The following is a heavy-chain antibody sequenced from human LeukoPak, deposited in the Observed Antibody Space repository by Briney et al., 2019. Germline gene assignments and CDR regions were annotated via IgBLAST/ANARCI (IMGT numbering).Heavy chain of an antibody. V-gene: IGHV4-59*01. CDR1: GGSISSYY. D-gene: IGHD3-3*01. J-gene: IGHJ4*02. Sequence: KPSETLSLTCTVSGGSISSYYWSWIRQPPGKGLEWIGYIYYSGSTNYNPSLKSRVTISVDTSKNQFSLKLSSVTAADTAVYYCARARFPDYDFWSGFYFDYWGQGTLVTVSS. CDR2: IYYSGST. CDR3: ARARFPDYDFWSGFYFDY.